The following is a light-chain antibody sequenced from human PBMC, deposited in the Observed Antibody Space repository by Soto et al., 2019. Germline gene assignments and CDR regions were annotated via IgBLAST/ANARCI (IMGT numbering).Light chain of an antibody. Sequence: DIQMTQSPSSLSASVGDRVTITCRASESIARHLNWYKQKPGKAPRLLIYAASSLHNGVPSRFRGGGSVTDFTLTISNLQPEDFATYYCQQSYSTLSITFGQGKRLEIK. CDR1: ESIARH. J-gene: IGKJ5*01. V-gene: IGKV1-39*01. CDR2: AAS. CDR3: QQSYSTLSIT.